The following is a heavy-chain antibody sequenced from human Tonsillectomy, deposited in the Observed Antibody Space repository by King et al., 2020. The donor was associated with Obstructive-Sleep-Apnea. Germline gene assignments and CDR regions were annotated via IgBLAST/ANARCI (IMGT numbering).Heavy chain of an antibody. V-gene: IGHV3-48*04. J-gene: IGHJ4*02. CDR3: ARGRGY. CDR1: GFTFSTYT. CDR2: ISGSTNTI. Sequence: QLVKSGGGLVQPGGSLRRSWAASGFTFSTYTMIWFRQAPGKGLEWVSCISGSTNTIYYADAVKGRFTIYRDDAKVSLYQQKNSLRAEDTAVYYCARGRGYRGQGTLVTVSS. D-gene: IGHD3-10*01.